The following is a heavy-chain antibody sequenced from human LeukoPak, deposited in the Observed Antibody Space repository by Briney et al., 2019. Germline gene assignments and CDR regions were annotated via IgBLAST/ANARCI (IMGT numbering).Heavy chain of an antibody. V-gene: IGHV4-39*07. CDR2: IYYSGST. Sequence: PSETLSLTCTVSGGSISSSSYYWGWIRQPPGKGLEWIGSIYYSGSTYYNPSLKSRVTISVDTSKNQFSLKVNSVTAADTAVYYCARAAVASLELDYWGQGTLVTVSS. CDR3: ARAAVASLELDY. D-gene: IGHD6-19*01. J-gene: IGHJ4*02. CDR1: GGSISSSSYY.